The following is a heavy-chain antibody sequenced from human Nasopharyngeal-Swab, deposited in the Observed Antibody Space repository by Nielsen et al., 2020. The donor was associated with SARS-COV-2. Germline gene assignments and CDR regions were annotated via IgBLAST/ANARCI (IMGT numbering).Heavy chain of an antibody. D-gene: IGHD3-10*01. V-gene: IGHV4-59*12. CDR3: ARERDYYYGSGSYPPDP. CDR2: IYYSGST. J-gene: IGHJ5*02. Sequence: WIRQPPGKGLEWIGYIYYSGSTNYNPSLKSRVTISVDTSKNQFSLKLSSVTTADTAVYYCARERDYYYGSGSYPPDPWGQGTLVTVSS.